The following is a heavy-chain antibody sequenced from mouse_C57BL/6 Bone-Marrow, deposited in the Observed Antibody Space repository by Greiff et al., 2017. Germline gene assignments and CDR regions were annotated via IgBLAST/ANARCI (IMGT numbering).Heavy chain of an antibody. J-gene: IGHJ2*01. Sequence: EVQVVESGGGLVQPGGSLKLSCAASGFTFSDYYMYWVRQTPEKRLEWVAYISNGGGSTYYPDTVKGRFTISRDNAKNTLYLQMSRLKSEDTAMYYCPRQSLDYWGQGTTLTVSS. CDR2: ISNGGGST. CDR3: PRQSLDY. CDR1: GFTFSDYY. V-gene: IGHV5-12*01.